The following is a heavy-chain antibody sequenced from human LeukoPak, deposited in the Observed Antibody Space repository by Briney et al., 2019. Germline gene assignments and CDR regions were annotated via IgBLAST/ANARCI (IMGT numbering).Heavy chain of an antibody. Sequence: SETLSLTCTVSGGSISNSGYYWGWIRRPPGKGLEWIGTIYYRGSTYYNSPLKSRVTISVDTSKNQFSLRLTSVTAADTAVYYCARLAYSGSYPNYFDYWGQGTLVTVSS. D-gene: IGHD1-26*01. CDR1: GGSISNSGYY. CDR3: ARLAYSGSYPNYFDY. V-gene: IGHV4-39*01. CDR2: IYYRGST. J-gene: IGHJ4*02.